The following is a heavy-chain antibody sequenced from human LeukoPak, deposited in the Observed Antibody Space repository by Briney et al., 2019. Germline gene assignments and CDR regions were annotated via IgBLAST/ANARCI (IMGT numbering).Heavy chain of an antibody. J-gene: IGHJ5*02. Sequence: ASVKVSCKASGYTFTGYYMHWLRQAPGQGLEWMGWINPNSGGTNYAQKFQGRVTMTRDTSISTAYMELSRLRSDDTAVYYCARDRTSSYWGQGIYCTNGVCYYTNWFDPWGQGTLVTVSS. CDR1: GYTFTGYY. V-gene: IGHV1-2*02. D-gene: IGHD2-8*01. CDR3: ARDRTSSYWGQGIYCTNGVCYYTNWFDP. CDR2: INPNSGGT.